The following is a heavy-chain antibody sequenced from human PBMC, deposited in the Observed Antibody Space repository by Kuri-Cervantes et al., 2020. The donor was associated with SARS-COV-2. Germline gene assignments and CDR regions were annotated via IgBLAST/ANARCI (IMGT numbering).Heavy chain of an antibody. CDR2: IYYSGST. J-gene: IGHJ3*02. Sequence: GSLRLSCTVSGGSISSYYWSWIRQPPGKGLGWTGYIYYSGSTNYNPSVKSRVTISVDTSKNQFSLKLSSVTAADTAVYYCARDWGYSYAEGAFDIWGQGTMVTVSS. CDR3: ARDWGYSYAEGAFDI. V-gene: IGHV4-59*01. D-gene: IGHD5-18*01. CDR1: GGSISSYY.